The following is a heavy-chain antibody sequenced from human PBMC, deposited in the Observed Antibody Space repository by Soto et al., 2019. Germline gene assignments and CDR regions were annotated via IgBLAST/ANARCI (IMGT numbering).Heavy chain of an antibody. Sequence: QVQLVQSRAEVKKPGASVKVSCKASGYSLTRNGISWVRQAPGQGLEWMGWISGYNGNTNYAQKFLGRVTMTTDTXTSTAYMELRSLRADDTAVYYCARDSPDPPYSRGWGRLFDYWGQGTLVTVSS. J-gene: IGHJ4*02. D-gene: IGHD6-19*01. V-gene: IGHV1-18*01. CDR3: ARDSPDPPYSRGWGRLFDY. CDR1: GYSLTRNG. CDR2: ISGYNGNT.